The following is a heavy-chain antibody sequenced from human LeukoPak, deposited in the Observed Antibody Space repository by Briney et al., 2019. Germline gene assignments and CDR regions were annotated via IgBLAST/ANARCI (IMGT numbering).Heavy chain of an antibody. CDR1: GYTFTSYD. V-gene: IGHV1-8*02. CDR3: ARVYLKRRAAGYFDL. J-gene: IGHJ2*01. CDR2: VNPNSGNT. Sequence: GASVKVSCKASGYTFTSYDINWVRQATGQGLEWMGWVNPNSGNTGYAQKLQGRVTMTTDTSTSTAYMELRSLRSDDTAVYYCARVYLKRRAAGYFDLWGRGTLVTVSS. D-gene: IGHD2-15*01.